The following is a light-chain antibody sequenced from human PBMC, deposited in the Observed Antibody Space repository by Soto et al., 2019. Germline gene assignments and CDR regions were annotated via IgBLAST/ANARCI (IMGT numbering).Light chain of an antibody. J-gene: IGKJ1*01. CDR3: QQYNNWPFGGGDRT. Sequence: EIVMTQSPATLSVSPGERATLSCRASQSVNSNLAWYQQKPGQAPRLLIYGASTRATGIPARFSGSGSGTEFTLAICSLQSEDFAIYYCQQYNNWPFGGGDRTFGQGTKVEIK. V-gene: IGKV3D-15*01. CDR2: GAS. CDR1: QSVNSN.